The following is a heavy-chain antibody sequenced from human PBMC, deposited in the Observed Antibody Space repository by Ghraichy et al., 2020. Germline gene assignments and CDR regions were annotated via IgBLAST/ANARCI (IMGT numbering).Heavy chain of an antibody. CDR1: GFTFSSYG. D-gene: IGHD6-13*01. CDR2: IRYDGSNK. Sequence: GGSLRLSCAASGFTFSSYGMHWVRQAPGKGLEWVAFIRYDGSNKYYADSVKGRFTISRDNSKNTLYLQMNSLRAEDTAVYYCANLIAAADDAWFDPWGQGTLVTVSS. CDR3: ANLIAAADDAWFDP. V-gene: IGHV3-30*02. J-gene: IGHJ5*02.